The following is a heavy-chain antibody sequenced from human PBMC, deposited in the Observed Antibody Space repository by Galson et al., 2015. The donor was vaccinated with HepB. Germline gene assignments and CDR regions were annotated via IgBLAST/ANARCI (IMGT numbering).Heavy chain of an antibody. J-gene: IGHJ4*02. Sequence: SVKVSCKASGYTFTSYAMNWVRQAPGQGLEWMGWINTNTGNPTYAQGFTGRFVFSLDTSVSTAYLQISSLKAEDTAVYYCALSIYCSGGSCYSNPLFDYWGQGTLVTVSS. CDR2: INTNTGNP. CDR3: ALSIYCSGGSCYSNPLFDY. D-gene: IGHD2-15*01. CDR1: GYTFTSYA. V-gene: IGHV7-4-1*02.